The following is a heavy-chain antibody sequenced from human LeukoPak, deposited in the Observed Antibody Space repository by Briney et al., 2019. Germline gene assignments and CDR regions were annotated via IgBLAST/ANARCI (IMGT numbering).Heavy chain of an antibody. CDR3: ARQGRSYDFWSGYHSHSIDY. CDR1: GYSFTSYW. V-gene: IGHV5-51*01. CDR2: IYPGDSDT. D-gene: IGHD3-3*01. J-gene: IGHJ4*02. Sequence: GESLKISCKGSGYSFTSYWICWVRQMPGKRLEWMGSIYPGDSDTRYSPSFQGQVTISADKSISTAYLQWSSLKASDTAMYYCARQGRSYDFWSGYHSHSIDYWGQGTLVTVSS.